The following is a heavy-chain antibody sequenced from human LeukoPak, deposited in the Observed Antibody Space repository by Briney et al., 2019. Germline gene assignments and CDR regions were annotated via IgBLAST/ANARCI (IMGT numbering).Heavy chain of an antibody. J-gene: IGHJ4*02. Sequence: GASVTVSCKVSGDTLTELSTHWVRQAPGKGLEWMGGFDPEHGEMIYEQKLQGRVTMTEDRSTDTAYMELSSLRSEDTAVYYCATGGPWGLLKYWGQGTLVTVSS. CDR3: ATGGPWGLLKY. CDR1: GDTLTELS. CDR2: FDPEHGEM. V-gene: IGHV1-24*01. D-gene: IGHD3-9*01.